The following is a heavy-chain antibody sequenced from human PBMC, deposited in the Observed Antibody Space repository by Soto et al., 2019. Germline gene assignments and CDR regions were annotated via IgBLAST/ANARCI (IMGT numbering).Heavy chain of an antibody. J-gene: IGHJ4*02. D-gene: IGHD1-26*01. CDR3: ARRGSGSYYDY. CDR1: GFSFSSYA. Sequence: PGGSLRLSCAASGFSFSSYAMRWVRQAPGKGLEWVSAISGSGGSTYYADSVKGRFTISRDNSKNTLYLQMNSLRAEDTAVYYCARRGSGSYYDYWGQGTLVTVSS. CDR2: ISGSGGST. V-gene: IGHV3-23*01.